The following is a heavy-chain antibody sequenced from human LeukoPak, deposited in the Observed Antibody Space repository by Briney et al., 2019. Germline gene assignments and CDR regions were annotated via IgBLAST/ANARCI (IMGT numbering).Heavy chain of an antibody. J-gene: IGHJ4*02. CDR2: IYSGGGT. Sequence: GGSLRLSCAASGFTVSSNYMSWVRQAPGKGLEWVSLIYSGGGTYYADSVRGRFTISRDNSKNTLYLQMNSLRAEDTAVYYCARGDSAGHLYWGQGTLVTVSS. CDR3: ARGDSAGHLY. CDR1: GFTVSSNY. V-gene: IGHV3-53*01. D-gene: IGHD2-21*02.